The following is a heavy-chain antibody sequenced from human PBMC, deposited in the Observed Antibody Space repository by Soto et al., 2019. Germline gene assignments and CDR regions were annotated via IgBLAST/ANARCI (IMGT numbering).Heavy chain of an antibody. CDR2: IYYSGST. CDR3: ARDFLGSGYNLGY. D-gene: IGHD3-9*01. CDR1: GGSISSYY. Sequence: SETLSLTCTVSGGSISSYYWSWIRQPPGKGLEWIGYIYYSGSTNYNPSLKSRVTISVDTSKNQFSLKLSSVTAADTAVYYCARDFLGSGYNLGYWGQGTLVTVSS. V-gene: IGHV4-59*01. J-gene: IGHJ4*02.